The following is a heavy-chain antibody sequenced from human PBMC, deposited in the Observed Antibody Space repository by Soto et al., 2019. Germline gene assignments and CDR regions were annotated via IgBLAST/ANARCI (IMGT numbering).Heavy chain of an antibody. CDR3: PSTRHSRGLRYFDWLPYYYYGMDV. D-gene: IGHD3-9*01. V-gene: IGHV4-61*01. CDR2: IYYIGST. CDR1: VGSFSSGSYY. J-gene: IGHJ6*02. Sequence: SETLSLTCTVSVGSFSSGSYYGSWILQPPGKGLEWMGYIYYIGSTNYNPSLKSRVTISVDTSKNQFSPKLSSVTAADTAVYYWPSTRHSRGLRYFDWLPYYYYGMDVWGQGTTVTVSS.